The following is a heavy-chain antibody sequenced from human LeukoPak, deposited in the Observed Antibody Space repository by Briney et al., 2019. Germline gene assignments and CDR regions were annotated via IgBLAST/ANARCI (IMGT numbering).Heavy chain of an antibody. D-gene: IGHD7-27*01. J-gene: IGHJ6*02. V-gene: IGHV3-21*06. CDR2: IDFSSTYI. CDR1: GFTFSSYC. Sequence: GGSLRLSCAASGFTFSSYCMNWVRQAPGKGLEWVSSIDFSSTYIYYIDSVKGRFTISRDNARNSLYLQMNTLRAEDTAVYYCARDGTGFSSGMGVWGQGTTVTVSS. CDR3: ARDGTGFSSGMGV.